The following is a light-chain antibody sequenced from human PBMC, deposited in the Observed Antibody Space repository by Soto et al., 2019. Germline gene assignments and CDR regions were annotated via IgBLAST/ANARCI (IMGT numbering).Light chain of an antibody. V-gene: IGKV1-39*01. CDR2: DSS. J-gene: IGKJ3*01. CDR3: QQSYSPPFT. CDR1: RSISTY. Sequence: DIQLTQSPSSLSASVGDTVAITCRPSRSISTYLNWYQQKPGKAPKLVIFDSSRLQTGVPSRFSGSGSGTLFTLSISSLQPEDFAIYWCQQSYSPPFTFGSGTKVDIK.